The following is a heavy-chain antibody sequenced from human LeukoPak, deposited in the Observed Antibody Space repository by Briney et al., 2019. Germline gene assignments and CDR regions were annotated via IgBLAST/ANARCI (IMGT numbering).Heavy chain of an antibody. CDR2: IYYSGST. CDR3: AGSGGMVATIDY. CDR1: GGSISGFY. Sequence: SETLSLTCTVSGGSISGFYWSWIRQPPGKGLEWIGYIYYSGSTNYNPSLKSRVTISVDTSKNQFSLKLSSVTAADTAVYYCAGSGGMVATIDYWGQGTLVTVSS. J-gene: IGHJ4*02. D-gene: IGHD5-12*01. V-gene: IGHV4-59*01.